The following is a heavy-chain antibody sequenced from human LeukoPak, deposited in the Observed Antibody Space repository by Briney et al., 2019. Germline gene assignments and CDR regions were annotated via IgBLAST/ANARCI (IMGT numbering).Heavy chain of an antibody. Sequence: GESLKISCKGTGYSFSDYWIGWVRQMPGKGLEWMGIIYPGDSDTRYSPSFQGQVTISADNSISTAYLQWSSLQASDTAMYYCARAPTSLSNPYYFDYWGQGTPVTVSS. J-gene: IGHJ4*02. CDR2: IYPGDSDT. D-gene: IGHD2/OR15-2a*01. V-gene: IGHV5-51*01. CDR1: GYSFSDYW. CDR3: ARAPTSLSNPYYFDY.